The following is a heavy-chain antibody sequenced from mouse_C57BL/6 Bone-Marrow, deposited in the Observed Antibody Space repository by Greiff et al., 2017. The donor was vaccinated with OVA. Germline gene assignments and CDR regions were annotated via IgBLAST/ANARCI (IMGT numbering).Heavy chain of an antibody. Sequence: QVQLKQSGAELVRPGTSVKMSCKASGYTFTNYWIGWAKQRPGHGLEWIGDIYPGGGYTNYNEKFKGKATLTADKSSSTAYMQFSSLTSEDSAIYYCARSNWDWYFDVWGTGTTVTVSS. CDR1: GYTFTNYW. CDR3: ARSNWDWYFDV. J-gene: IGHJ1*03. CDR2: IYPGGGYT. V-gene: IGHV1-63*01. D-gene: IGHD4-1*01.